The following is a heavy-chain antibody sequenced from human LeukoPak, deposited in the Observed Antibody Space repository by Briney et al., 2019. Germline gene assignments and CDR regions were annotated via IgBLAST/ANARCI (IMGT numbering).Heavy chain of an antibody. V-gene: IGHV3-21*01. CDR2: VSSDSSEI. CDR1: GFTFSDYT. D-gene: IGHD3-10*02. Sequence: GGSLRLSCAASGFTFSDYTMIWVRQAPGKGLEGVASVSSDSSEIDYEDAVKGRFTISRENAKNSLFLKTDTLRGDDTGIYYCARDPNVLGITPYYFDFWGQRTLVTVSS. J-gene: IGHJ4*02. CDR3: ARDPNVLGITPYYFDF.